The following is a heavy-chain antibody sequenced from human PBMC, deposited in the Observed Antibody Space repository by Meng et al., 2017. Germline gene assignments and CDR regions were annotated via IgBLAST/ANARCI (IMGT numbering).Heavy chain of an antibody. CDR3: AHRRGDSREGWFDP. D-gene: IGHD2-21*02. CDR1: GFSLSTSGVG. J-gene: IGHJ5*02. V-gene: IGHV2-5*02. Sequence: QITLKESGPTLVKPTQTLTLTCTFSGFSLSTSGVGVGWIRQPPGKALEWLALIYWDDDKRYSPSLKSRLTIAKDTPKNQVVLTMTNMDPVDTATYYCAHRRGDSREGWFDPWGQGTLVTVSS. CDR2: IYWDDDK.